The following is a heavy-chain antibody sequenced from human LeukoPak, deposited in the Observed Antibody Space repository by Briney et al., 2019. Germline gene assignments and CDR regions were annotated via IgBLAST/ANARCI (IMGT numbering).Heavy chain of an antibody. J-gene: IGHJ6*02. Sequence: PSETLSLTCTVSGGSISSYYWSWIRQPPGKGLEWIGYIYYSGSTNYNPSLTSRVTISVDTSKNQFSLKLSSVTAADTAVYYCARGDGSGSYYGPPLYYYGMDVWGQGTTVTVSS. CDR3: ARGDGSGSYYGPPLYYYGMDV. V-gene: IGHV4-59*01. CDR2: IYYSGST. CDR1: GGSISSYY. D-gene: IGHD3-10*01.